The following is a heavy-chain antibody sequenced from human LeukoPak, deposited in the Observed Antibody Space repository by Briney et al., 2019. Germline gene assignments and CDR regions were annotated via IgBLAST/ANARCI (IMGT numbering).Heavy chain of an antibody. J-gene: IGHJ4*02. V-gene: IGHV3-33*01. Sequence: PGGSLRLSCAASGFTFSSYGMHWVRQAPGKGLEWVAVIWYDGSNKYYADSVKGRFTISRDNSKNTLCLQMNSLRAEDAAVYYCARGGRYYDSSGYSDYWGQGTLVTVSS. CDR3: ARGGRYYDSSGYSDY. CDR1: GFTFSSYG. CDR2: IWYDGSNK. D-gene: IGHD3-22*01.